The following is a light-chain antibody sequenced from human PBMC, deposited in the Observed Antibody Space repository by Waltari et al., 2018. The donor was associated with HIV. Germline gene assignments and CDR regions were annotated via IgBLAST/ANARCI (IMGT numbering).Light chain of an antibody. CDR3: QQYSSAPRT. Sequence: EIGLTQSPGTLSLSPGERATLSCRASQSITSSYLSWYQQKPGQAPRFVIYGASSRATGIPDRFSGSGSGADFTLTISRLEPEDFAVYYCQQYSSAPRTFGQGTKLEIK. J-gene: IGKJ2*01. CDR1: QSITSSY. CDR2: GAS. V-gene: IGKV3-20*01.